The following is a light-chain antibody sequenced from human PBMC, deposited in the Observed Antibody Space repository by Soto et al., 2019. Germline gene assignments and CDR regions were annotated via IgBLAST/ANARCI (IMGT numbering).Light chain of an antibody. Sequence: IVMTQSPATVSGSPGERVTLSCRASQSVSGNVAWYHQKPGQPPRLLVYGASTTATDIPARFFGSGSETDFTLTITRLQSEDFGIYYGQQFNSWPRTCGQGTKVEIK. J-gene: IGKJ1*01. CDR3: QQFNSWPRT. V-gene: IGKV3-15*01. CDR2: GAS. CDR1: QSVSGN.